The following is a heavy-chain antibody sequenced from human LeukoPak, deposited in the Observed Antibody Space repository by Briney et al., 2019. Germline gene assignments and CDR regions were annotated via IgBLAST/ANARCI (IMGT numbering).Heavy chain of an antibody. CDR2: ISISTSTI. J-gene: IGHJ4*02. Sequence: GGSLRLSCVASGFTFSSSSMNWVRQAPGKGPECVSYISISTSTIYYADSVKGRFTISRDNAKNSLYLEMNSLRAEDTAVYYCTAPGRGRGGYDFEYWGQGTLVTVSS. CDR3: TAPGRGRGGYDFEY. V-gene: IGHV3-48*04. D-gene: IGHD6-19*01. CDR1: GFTFSSSS.